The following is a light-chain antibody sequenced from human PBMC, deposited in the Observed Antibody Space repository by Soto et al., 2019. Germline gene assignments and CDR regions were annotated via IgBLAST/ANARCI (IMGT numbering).Light chain of an antibody. CDR3: QQYLIYPYT. V-gene: IGKV1-8*01. CDR1: QGISSY. CDR2: AAA. Sequence: AIRMTQSPSSFSASTGDRVTITCRASQGISSYLAWYQQKPGKAPKLLIYAAATLQRGAPSRFSACGSGTDFTLTISRLQSEDFATYYCQQYLIYPYTFGQGTKLEI. J-gene: IGKJ2*01.